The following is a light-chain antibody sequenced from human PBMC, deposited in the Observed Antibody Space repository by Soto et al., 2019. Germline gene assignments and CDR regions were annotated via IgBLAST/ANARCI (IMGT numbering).Light chain of an antibody. V-gene: IGLV1-44*01. CDR2: SFD. CDR3: AAWDDSLNGYV. CDR1: SSNIGSNS. Sequence: QSVLTQPPSVSVAPGQRVTISCSGSSSNIGSNSVNWYQQVPGTAPELLIYSFDRRPSGVPERFSGSKSGTSASLAISGLQSEDEADYYCAAWDDSLNGYVFGPGTKVTVL. J-gene: IGLJ1*01.